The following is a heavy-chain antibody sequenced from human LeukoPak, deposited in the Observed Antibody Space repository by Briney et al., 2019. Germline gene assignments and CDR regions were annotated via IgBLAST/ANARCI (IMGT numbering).Heavy chain of an antibody. V-gene: IGHV3-30-3*01. CDR2: ISHDGSDK. Sequence: GGSLRLSCAASGFTVSNTYMSWVRQAPGKGLEWVAVISHDGSDKHYTDSVKGRFTISRDNSRNTLYLQMNSLRAEDTAVYYCAREPGPGYFDYWGQGTLVTVSS. CDR1: GFTVSNTY. CDR3: AREPGPGYFDY. D-gene: IGHD1-14*01. J-gene: IGHJ4*02.